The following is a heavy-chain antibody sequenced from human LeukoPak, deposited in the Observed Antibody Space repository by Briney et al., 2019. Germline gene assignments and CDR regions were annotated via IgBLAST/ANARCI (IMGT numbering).Heavy chain of an antibody. CDR1: GFTFSSYS. CDR2: ISSNSSYI. V-gene: IGHV3-21*01. J-gene: IGHJ3*02. CDR3: ARALRVSGAFDI. Sequence: AGGSLRLSCAASGFTFSSYSMNWVCQAPGKGLEWVSSISSNSSYIYYADSVKGRFTISRDNAKNSLYLQMNSLRAADTAVYYCARALRVSGAFDIWGQGTMVTVSS.